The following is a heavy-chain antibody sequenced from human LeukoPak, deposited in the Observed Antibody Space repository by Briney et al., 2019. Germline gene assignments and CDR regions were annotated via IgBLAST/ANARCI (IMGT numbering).Heavy chain of an antibody. CDR3: ARRRTTVTTSLDY. CDR2: ISSSSSYI. D-gene: IGHD4-17*01. V-gene: IGHV3-21*01. CDR1: GFTFGTYE. Sequence: PGGSLRLSCAASGFTFGTYEMNWVRQAPGKGLQWVSSISSSSSYISYADSVKGRFTISRDNAKNSLYLQMNSLRAEDTAVYYCARRRTTVTTSLDYWGQGTLVTVSS. J-gene: IGHJ4*02.